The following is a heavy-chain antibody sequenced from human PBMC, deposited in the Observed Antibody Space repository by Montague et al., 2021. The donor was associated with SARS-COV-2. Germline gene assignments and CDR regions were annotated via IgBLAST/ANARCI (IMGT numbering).Heavy chain of an antibody. V-gene: IGHV3-30-3*01. CDR2: ISYDGTNK. D-gene: IGHD1-26*01. CDR3: ARDRGEYSGSPHYYFDY. J-gene: IGHJ4*02. Sequence: SLRLSCAASGFPFSSYAMSWVRQAPGKGLDWVAVISYDGTNKYYADSVKGRFTISRDNSKNTLYLQMNSLRPDDSAMYYCARDRGEYSGSPHYYFDYWGQGTLVTVSS. CDR1: GFPFSSYA.